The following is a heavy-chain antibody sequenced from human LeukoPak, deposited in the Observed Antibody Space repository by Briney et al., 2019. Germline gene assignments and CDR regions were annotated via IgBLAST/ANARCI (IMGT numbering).Heavy chain of an antibody. Sequence: GGSLSLSCAASGFPLSSYAVRWVRQAPGEGVEWVSYISAKDDYTFCAQCVKGRLTIARDNSKNALYLQMDSLRAEDSAVYYCAKYYEILIGSLPQAHDYWGQGTLASVSS. CDR3: AKYYEILIGSLPQAHDY. CDR2: ISAKDDYT. V-gene: IGHV3-23*01. J-gene: IGHJ4*02. CDR1: GFPLSSYA. D-gene: IGHD3-9*01.